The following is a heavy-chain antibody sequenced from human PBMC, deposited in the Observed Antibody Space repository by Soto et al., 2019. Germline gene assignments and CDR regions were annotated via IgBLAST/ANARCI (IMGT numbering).Heavy chain of an antibody. CDR3: AREVGQYVGFGAPLGY. Sequence: ASVKVSCKASGYTFTGYYMHWVRQAPGQGLEWMGWINPNSGGTNYAQKFQGWVTMTRDTSISTAYMELSRLRSDDTAVYYCAREVGQYVGFGAPLGYWGQGTLVTVSS. CDR1: GYTFTGYY. V-gene: IGHV1-2*04. CDR2: INPNSGGT. D-gene: IGHD3-10*01. J-gene: IGHJ1*01.